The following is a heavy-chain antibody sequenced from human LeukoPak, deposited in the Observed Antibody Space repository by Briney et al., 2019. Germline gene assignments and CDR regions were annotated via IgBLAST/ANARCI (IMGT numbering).Heavy chain of an antibody. CDR1: GFTFSNYV. J-gene: IGHJ6*03. V-gene: IGHV3-30-3*01. CDR2: ISYDGVNK. Sequence: GGSLRLSCEAPGFTFSNYVIHWVRQAPGKGLEWLAVISYDGVNKYYADSVKGRFTISRDHSKTTVDLQMDSLGGADTAVYYCARSPTYYCMDVWGKGTTVTVSS. CDR3: ARSPTYYCMDV.